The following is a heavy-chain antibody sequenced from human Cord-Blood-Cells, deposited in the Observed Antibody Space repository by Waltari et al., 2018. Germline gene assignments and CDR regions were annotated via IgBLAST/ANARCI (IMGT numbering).Heavy chain of an antibody. D-gene: IGHD3-3*01. J-gene: IGHJ3*02. CDR2: FEPGDRKT. CDR3: ATVSIMVFGVVIHAFDI. Sequence: QVQLVQSGAEVKKPGASVKVACKVSGYTLTDLSMHRVRHAPAQGLERMGGFEPGDRKTNYAQKCQGIGTLTDDTSTDTAYMELSSLRSEETAVYDCATVSIMVFGVVIHAFDIWGQGTMVTDSS. V-gene: IGHV1-24*01. CDR1: GYTLTDLS.